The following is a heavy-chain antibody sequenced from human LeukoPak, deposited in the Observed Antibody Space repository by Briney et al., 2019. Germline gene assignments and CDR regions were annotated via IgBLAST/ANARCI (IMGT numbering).Heavy chain of an antibody. J-gene: IGHJ4*02. CDR1: GFTFSSYA. Sequence: TGGSLRLSCAASGFTFSSYAMHCVRQAPGKGLEWVAVISYDGSNKYYADSVKGRFTISRDDSKNTLYLQMNSLRAEDTAVYYCARDRGEAVATCYFDYWGQGTLVTVSS. V-gene: IGHV3-30*04. CDR3: ARDRGEAVATCYFDY. D-gene: IGHD6-19*01. CDR2: ISYDGSNK.